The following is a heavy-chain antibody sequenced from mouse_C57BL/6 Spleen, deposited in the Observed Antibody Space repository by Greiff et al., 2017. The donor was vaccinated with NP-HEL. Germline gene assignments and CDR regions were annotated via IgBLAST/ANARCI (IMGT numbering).Heavy chain of an antibody. J-gene: IGHJ1*03. CDR1: GYSITSGYY. D-gene: IGHD3-3*01. CDR3: ATGGRGYFDV. Sequence: DVQLQESGPGLVKPSQSLSLTCSVTGYSITSGYYWNWIRQFPGNKLEWMGYISYDGSNNYNPSLKNRISITRDTSKNQFFLKLNSVTTEDTATYYCATGGRGYFDVWGTGTTVTVSS. V-gene: IGHV3-6*01. CDR2: ISYDGSN.